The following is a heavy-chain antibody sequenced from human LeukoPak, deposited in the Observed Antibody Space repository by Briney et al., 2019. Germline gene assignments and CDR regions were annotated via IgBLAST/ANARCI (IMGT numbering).Heavy chain of an antibody. V-gene: IGHV4-34*01. D-gene: IGHD3-10*01. J-gene: IGHJ5*02. CDR1: GGSISSYY. CDR2: INHSGST. CDR3: AREDGLLWFGELTWFDP. Sequence: SETLSLTCTVSGGSISSYYWSWIRQPPGKGLEWIGEINHSGSTNYNPSLKSRVTISVDTSKNQFSLKLSSVTAADTAVYYCAREDGLLWFGELTWFDPWGQGTLVTVSS.